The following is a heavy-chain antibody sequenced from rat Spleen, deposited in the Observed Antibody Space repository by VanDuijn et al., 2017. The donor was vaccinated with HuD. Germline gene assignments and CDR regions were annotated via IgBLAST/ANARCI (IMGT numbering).Heavy chain of an antibody. D-gene: IGHD3-8*01. Sequence: EVQLVESGGGLVQPGSPLKLSCAASGFTFSDYYMAWVRQAPKKGLEWVAYISYEGSSTYYGDSVKGRFNISRDNAKSTLYLQMNSLRSEDTATYYCARQSHYWYFDFWGPGTMVTVSS. CDR2: ISYEGSST. V-gene: IGHV5-22*01. CDR3: ARQSHYWYFDF. J-gene: IGHJ1*01. CDR1: GFTFSDYY.